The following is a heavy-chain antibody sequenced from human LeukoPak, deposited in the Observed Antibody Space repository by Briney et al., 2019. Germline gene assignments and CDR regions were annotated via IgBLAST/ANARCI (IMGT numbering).Heavy chain of an antibody. CDR2: IGSSGGST. D-gene: IGHD5-24*01. CDR1: GFNFITAA. V-gene: IGHV3-23*01. Sequence: GGSLRLSCAASGFNFITAAMTWVRQAPGKGLEWVSLIGSSGGSTYYADSVKGRFTISRDNFNHTLSLQMNSLRVEDTAIYYCVKDIQLSTWGLGTMVTVSS. J-gene: IGHJ3*01. CDR3: VKDIQLST.